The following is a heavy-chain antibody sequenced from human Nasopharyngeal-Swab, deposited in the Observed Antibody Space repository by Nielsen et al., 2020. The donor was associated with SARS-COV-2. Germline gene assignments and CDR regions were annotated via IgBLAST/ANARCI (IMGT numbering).Heavy chain of an antibody. CDR2: MYDNEYT. Sequence: SETLSLTCTVSGASMSGYSWSWIRQPPGKGLEWIAFMYDNEYTNYNPSLRGRATISLDTSKNQFSLKVTSVTAADTAVYFCARENWQLANVFDIWGQGTMVTVSS. V-gene: IGHV4-59*01. J-gene: IGHJ3*02. CDR1: GASMSGYS. D-gene: IGHD6-19*01. CDR3: ARENWQLANVFDI.